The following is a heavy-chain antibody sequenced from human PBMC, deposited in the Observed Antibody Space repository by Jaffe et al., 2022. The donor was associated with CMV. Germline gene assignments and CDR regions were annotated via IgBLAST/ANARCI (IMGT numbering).Heavy chain of an antibody. CDR1: GFTFSSYG. J-gene: IGHJ6*03. CDR3: ARVYYDILTGYLPDYYYMDV. D-gene: IGHD3-9*01. V-gene: IGHV3-33*08. CDR2: IWYDGSNK. Sequence: QVQLVESGGGVVQPGRSLRLSCAASGFTFSSYGMHWVRQAPGKGLEWVAVIWYDGSNKYYADSVKGRFTISRDNSKNTLYLQMNSLRAEDTAVYYCARVYYDILTGYLPDYYYMDVWGKGTTVTVSS.